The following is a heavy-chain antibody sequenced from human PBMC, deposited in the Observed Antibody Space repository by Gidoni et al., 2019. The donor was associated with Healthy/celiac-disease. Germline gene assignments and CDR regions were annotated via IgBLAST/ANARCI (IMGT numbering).Heavy chain of an antibody. V-gene: IGHV1-18*01. CDR1: GYTFTSYG. Sequence: QVQLVQSGAEVKKPGASVKVSCQASGYTFTSYGISWVRQAPGKVIEWMGWISAYNGNTNYAQKRQGRVTMTTDTSTSTAYMELRSLRSDDTAVYYCARWRGSGITIFGVVPFYFDYWGQGTLVTVSS. J-gene: IGHJ4*02. CDR2: ISAYNGNT. CDR3: ARWRGSGITIFGVVPFYFDY. D-gene: IGHD3-3*01.